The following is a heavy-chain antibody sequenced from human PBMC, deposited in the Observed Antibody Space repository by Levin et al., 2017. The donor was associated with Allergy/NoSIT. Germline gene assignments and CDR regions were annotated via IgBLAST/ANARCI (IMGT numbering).Heavy chain of an antibody. D-gene: IGHD6-19*01. J-gene: IGHJ5*02. CDR1: GGSISSNY. Sequence: SETLSLTCTVSGGSISSNYWSWIRQPPGKGLEWIGYIYYSGSTTYTPSLKSRVTISVDTSKNQFSLKLNSVTAADTAVYYCARGSYSSGWYWFDPWGQGTLVTVSS. CDR3: ARGSYSSGWYWFDP. V-gene: IGHV4-59*08. CDR2: IYYSGST.